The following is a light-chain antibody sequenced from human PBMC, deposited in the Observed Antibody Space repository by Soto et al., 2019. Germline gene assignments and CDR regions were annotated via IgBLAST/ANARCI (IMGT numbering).Light chain of an antibody. CDR2: GAF. V-gene: IGKV3-20*01. CDR1: QSLNRNY. Sequence: EVVLTQSPGTLSLSPGERATLSCRASQSLNRNYLAWYQRKPGQPPRLLMYGAFNRATDIPARFSGSVSGTDFTLTITRLEPEDFAEYYCQQYERSPPTFGQGTKVEF. J-gene: IGKJ1*01. CDR3: QQYERSPPT.